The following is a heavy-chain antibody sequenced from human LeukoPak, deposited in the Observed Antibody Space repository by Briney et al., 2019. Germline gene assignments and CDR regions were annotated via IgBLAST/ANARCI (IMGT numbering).Heavy chain of an antibody. V-gene: IGHV3-74*01. CDR1: TFTFSTYW. J-gene: IGHJ4*02. D-gene: IGHD3-10*01. CDR3: ATGSGTYYDS. Sequence: GGSLRLSCAASTFTFSTYWMHWVRQVPGKGLVWVSYINGDGSSSNYADSVKGRLTISRDNAKNTLYLQMNSLRAEDTAVYYCATGSGTYYDSWGQGTLVTVSS. CDR2: INGDGSSS.